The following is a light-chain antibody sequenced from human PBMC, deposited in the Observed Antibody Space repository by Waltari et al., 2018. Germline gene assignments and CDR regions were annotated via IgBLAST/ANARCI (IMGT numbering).Light chain of an antibody. CDR2: GSS. J-gene: IGLJ3*02. CDR1: GPNIGAGYD. V-gene: IGLV1-40*01. Sequence: QSVLTQPPSVSGAPGQRVTISCPGSGPNIGAGYDGHWYQQLPRAAPKLLIYGSSTRPLGVPDRFFGSTSGTSASLAITGLQAEDEADYYCQSYDTSLSVVFGGGTKLTVL. CDR3: QSYDTSLSVV.